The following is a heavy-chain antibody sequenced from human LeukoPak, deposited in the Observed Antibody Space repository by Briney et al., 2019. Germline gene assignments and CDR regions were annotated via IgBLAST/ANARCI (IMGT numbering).Heavy chain of an antibody. Sequence: GASVKVSCKASGYTFTSYAMNWVRQAPGQGLEWMGWINTNTGNPTYAQGFTGRFVFSLDTSVSTAYLQISSLKAEDTAVYYCATEGVGYSSGHNYYYYYMDVWGKGTTVTVSS. CDR2: INTNTGNP. V-gene: IGHV7-4-1*02. CDR1: GYTFTSYA. CDR3: ATEGVGYSSGHNYYYYYMDV. J-gene: IGHJ6*03. D-gene: IGHD6-19*01.